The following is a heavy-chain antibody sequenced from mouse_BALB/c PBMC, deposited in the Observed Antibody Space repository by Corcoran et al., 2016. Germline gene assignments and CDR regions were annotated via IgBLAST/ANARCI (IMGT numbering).Heavy chain of an antibody. J-gene: IGHJ3*01. CDR2: IDPANGNT. V-gene: IGHV14-3*02. D-gene: IGHD4-1*01. Sequence: FQLQQSGSELVKPGASVKLSCTASGFNIKDTYMHWVKQRPEQGLEWIGRIDPANGNTKYDPKFQGKATRTADTSSNTAYLQLSSLTSEDTAVYYCAQWDDNAYWGQGTLVTVSA. CDR3: AQWDDNAY. CDR1: GFNIKDTY.